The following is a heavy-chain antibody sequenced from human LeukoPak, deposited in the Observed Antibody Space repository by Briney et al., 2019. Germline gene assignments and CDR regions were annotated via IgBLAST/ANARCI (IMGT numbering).Heavy chain of an antibody. CDR2: IWYDGSIK. D-gene: IGHD5-18*01. CDR3: AREERGSAIY. J-gene: IGHJ4*02. Sequence: GGSLRLSCAASGFTFSSYGMHWVRQAPGKGLEWVAAIWYDGSIKYYADSVKGRFTISRDNSKNTLYLQMNSLRAEDTAVYYCAREERGSAIYWGQGTLVTVSS. V-gene: IGHV3-33*01. CDR1: GFTFSSYG.